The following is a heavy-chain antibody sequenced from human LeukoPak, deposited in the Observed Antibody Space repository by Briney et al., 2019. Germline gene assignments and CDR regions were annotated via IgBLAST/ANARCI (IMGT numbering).Heavy chain of an antibody. Sequence: GGSLRLSCAASGFTFSSYSMNWVRQAPGKGLEWVSYISSSSSTIYYADSVKGRFTISRDNAKNSLYLQMNSLRAEDTAVYYCARDRWELSYYFDYWGQGTLVTVSS. CDR1: GFTFSSYS. D-gene: IGHD1-26*01. J-gene: IGHJ4*02. CDR2: ISSSSSTI. CDR3: ARDRWELSYYFDY. V-gene: IGHV3-48*01.